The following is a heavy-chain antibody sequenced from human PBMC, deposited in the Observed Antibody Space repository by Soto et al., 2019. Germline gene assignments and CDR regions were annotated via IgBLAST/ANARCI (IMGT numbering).Heavy chain of an antibody. D-gene: IGHD6-19*01. V-gene: IGHV4-39*01. CDR2: IYYSGST. CDR1: GGSINSSSYF. Sequence: SETLSLTCSVSGGSINSSSYFWGWVRQPPGKGLEWIGSIYYSGSTYYNPSLRSRVTMSVDTSKNQFSLKLSSVTAADTAVFYCARHYSSGSRNWFDPWGQGTLVTVSS. J-gene: IGHJ5*02. CDR3: ARHYSSGSRNWFDP.